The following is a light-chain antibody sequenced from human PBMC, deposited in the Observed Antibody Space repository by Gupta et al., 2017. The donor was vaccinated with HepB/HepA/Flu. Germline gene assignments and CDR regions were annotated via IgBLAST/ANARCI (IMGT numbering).Light chain of an antibody. V-gene: IGLV3-25*03. CDR1: ALPKQY. CDR2: TDS. J-gene: IGLJ1*01. Sequence: SYELTQPPSVSVSPGQTARITCPGDALPKQYAYWYQQKPGQAPVLVIDTDSERHSGIPERCSGCSSGTNVKLYLSGVQAEDDAYSDCPSGDSRGTEGFGTGTKVTVL. CDR3: PSGDSRGTEG.